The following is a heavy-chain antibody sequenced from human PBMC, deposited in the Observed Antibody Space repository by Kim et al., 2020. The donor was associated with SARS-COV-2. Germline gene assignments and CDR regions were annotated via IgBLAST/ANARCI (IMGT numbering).Heavy chain of an antibody. V-gene: IGHV4-59*11. CDR2: IFYSGST. Sequence: SETLSLTCTVSGASISSHYWSWVRQPPGKALEFIGHIFYSGSTTYNPSLKSRVTISVDTSKTQFSLNLSSVTAADTAVYYCARGSYDNGGYYVWFDLWGQGTLVTVSS. CDR3: ARGSYDNGGYYVWFDL. J-gene: IGHJ5*02. D-gene: IGHD3-22*01. CDR1: GASISSHY.